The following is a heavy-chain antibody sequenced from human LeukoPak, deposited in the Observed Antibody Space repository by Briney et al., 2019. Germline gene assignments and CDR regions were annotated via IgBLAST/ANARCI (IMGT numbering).Heavy chain of an antibody. Sequence: ASVTVSCTASGYTVTSYYMHWVRPAPGQGLEWMGILNPSGGSTSYAQKFQGRVTVTRDTSTSTVHMELSGLRSEDTAVYYCARDQEGFDYWGQGTLVTVSS. V-gene: IGHV1-46*01. J-gene: IGHJ4*02. CDR3: ARDQEGFDY. CDR2: LNPSGGST. CDR1: GYTVTSYY.